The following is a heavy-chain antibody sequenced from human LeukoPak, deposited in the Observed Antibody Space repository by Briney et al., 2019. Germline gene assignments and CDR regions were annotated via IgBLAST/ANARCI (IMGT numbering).Heavy chain of an antibody. CDR2: INHSGIT. CDR3: ARGTVTTFDY. D-gene: IGHD4-17*01. CDR1: GGSFSGYY. Sequence: SETLSLTCAVYGGSFSGYYWSWIRQPPGKGLEWIGEINHSGITNYNPSLKSRVTISVDTSKNQFSLKLSSVTAADTAVYYCARGTVTTFDYWGQGTLVTVSS. V-gene: IGHV4-34*01. J-gene: IGHJ4*02.